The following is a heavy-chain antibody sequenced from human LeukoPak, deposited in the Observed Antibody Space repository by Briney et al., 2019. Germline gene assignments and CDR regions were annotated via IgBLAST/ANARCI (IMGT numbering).Heavy chain of an antibody. V-gene: IGHV3-74*01. Sequence: GGSLRLSCAASGFTFGDHWMHWVRQAPGKELVWVSRINIDGTYTTYADSVKGRFTISRDNAKNTLYLQMNSLRAEDTAVYYCAKDHMFWGQGTLVTVSS. J-gene: IGHJ4*02. CDR1: GFTFGDHW. D-gene: IGHD3-10*02. CDR2: INIDGTYT. CDR3: AKDHMF.